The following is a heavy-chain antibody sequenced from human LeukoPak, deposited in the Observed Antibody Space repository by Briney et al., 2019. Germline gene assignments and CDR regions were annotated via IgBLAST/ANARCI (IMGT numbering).Heavy chain of an antibody. D-gene: IGHD5-18*01. CDR1: GYTFTGCF. J-gene: IGHJ4*02. V-gene: IGHV1-2*02. CDR2: IDPNSDNI. CDR3: ARSAYNYGYVYFDH. Sequence: VKVSCKASGYTFTGCFIHYVRQAPGQGLEWMGWIDPNSDNIRYSETFKDRVTMTRDTSTNTAYMELSWLRSDDTAAYYCARSAYNYGYVYFDHWGQGTLVIVSS.